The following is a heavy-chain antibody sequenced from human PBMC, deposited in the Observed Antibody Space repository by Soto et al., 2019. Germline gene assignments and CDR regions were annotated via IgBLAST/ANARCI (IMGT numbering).Heavy chain of an antibody. J-gene: IGHJ4*02. Sequence: PGGPLRLSCATSGFTFDNVWMTWGREAPGKGLEWVGHIKSKSDGGTPSYAAAVKGRFTISRDNAKNTVYVQMHSLKTEDTAVYYCTTLHSYGLDDWGQGALVTFSS. CDR2: IKSKSDGGTP. CDR1: GFTFDNVW. D-gene: IGHD5-18*01. V-gene: IGHV3-15*01. CDR3: TTLHSYGLDD.